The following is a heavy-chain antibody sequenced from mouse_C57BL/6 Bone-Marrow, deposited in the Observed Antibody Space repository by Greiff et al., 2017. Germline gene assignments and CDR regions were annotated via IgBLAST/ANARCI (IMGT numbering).Heavy chain of an antibody. CDR2: IYPRSGTT. V-gene: IGHV1-81*01. Sequence: VQLKQSGAELARPGASVKLSCKASGYTFTSYGISWVKQRTGQGLEWIGEIYPRSGTTYYNEKFKGKATLTADKSSSTAYMELRSLTSEASAVYFCASSPWFAYWGQGTLVTVSA. J-gene: IGHJ3*01. CDR3: ASSPWFAY. CDR1: GYTFTSYG. D-gene: IGHD6-2*01.